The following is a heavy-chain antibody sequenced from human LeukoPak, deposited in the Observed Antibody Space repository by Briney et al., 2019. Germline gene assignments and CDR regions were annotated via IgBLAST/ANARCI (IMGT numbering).Heavy chain of an antibody. CDR1: GFTFSSYE. CDR2: INNDGSTT. CDR3: ARGPYSGSATYYNDY. D-gene: IGHD3-10*01. V-gene: IGHV3-74*01. J-gene: IGHJ4*02. Sequence: GGSLRLSCAASGFTFSSYEMNWVRQGPGKGLVWVSRINNDGSTTSYADSVKGRFTISRDNAKNTLYLQMNSLRAEDTAVYYCARGPYSGSATYYNDYWGQGTLVTVSS.